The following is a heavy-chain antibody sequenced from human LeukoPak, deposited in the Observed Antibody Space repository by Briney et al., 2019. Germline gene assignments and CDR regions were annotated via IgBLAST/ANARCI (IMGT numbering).Heavy chain of an antibody. J-gene: IGHJ4*02. V-gene: IGHV3-7*01. D-gene: IGHD3-10*01. CDR2: IKQDGSEK. CDR1: GFTFSSYW. Sequence: TGGFLRLSCAASGFTFSSYWMSWVRQAPGKGLEWVANIKQDGSEKYYVDSVKGRFTISRDNAKNSLYLQMNSLRAEDTAVYYCARARGYYGSGTFDYWGQGTLVTVSS. CDR3: ARARGYYGSGTFDY.